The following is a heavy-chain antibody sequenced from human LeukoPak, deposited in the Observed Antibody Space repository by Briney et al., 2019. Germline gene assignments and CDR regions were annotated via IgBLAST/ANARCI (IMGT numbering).Heavy chain of an antibody. CDR1: GFTLSSHS. Sequence: GGSLRLSCAASGFTLSSHSMNWVRQAPGKELEWVSSISSSSRYIYYADSVKGRFTISRDNAKNSLYLQMNSLRAEDTAVYYCARGSGGYGDYVNGMDVWGQGTTVTVSS. V-gene: IGHV3-21*01. CDR2: ISSSSRYI. D-gene: IGHD4-17*01. J-gene: IGHJ6*02. CDR3: ARGSGGYGDYVNGMDV.